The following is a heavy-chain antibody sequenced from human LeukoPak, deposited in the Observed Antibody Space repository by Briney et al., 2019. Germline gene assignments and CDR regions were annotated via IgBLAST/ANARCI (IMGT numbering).Heavy chain of an antibody. CDR1: GGSISSYY. CDR2: IYYSGST. J-gene: IGHJ5*02. CDR3: ARAPRSSEWFDP. V-gene: IGHV4-59*01. D-gene: IGHD1-26*01. Sequence: PSETLSLTCTVSGGSISSYYWSWIRQPPGKGLEWIGYIYYSGSTNYNPSLKSRVTISVDTSKNQFSLKLSSVTAADTAVYYCARAPRSSEWFDPWGQGTLVTVSS.